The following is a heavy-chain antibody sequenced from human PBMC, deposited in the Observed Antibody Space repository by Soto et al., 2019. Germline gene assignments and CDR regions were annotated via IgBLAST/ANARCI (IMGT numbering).Heavy chain of an antibody. J-gene: IGHJ6*04. CDR1: GYSFTSYW. V-gene: IGHV5-10-1*01. CDR2: IDPSDSYT. Sequence: GESLKISCKGSGYSFTSYWISWVRQMPGKGLEWMGRIDPSDSYTNYSPSFQGHVTISADKSISTAYRQWSSLKASHTPMHYCATTTGSENGMDGWGKGTTVTVSS. D-gene: IGHD3-10*01. CDR3: ATTTGSENGMDG.